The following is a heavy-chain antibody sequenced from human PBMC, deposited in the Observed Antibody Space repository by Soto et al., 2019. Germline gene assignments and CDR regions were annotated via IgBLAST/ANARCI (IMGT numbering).Heavy chain of an antibody. V-gene: IGHV4-4*02. J-gene: IGHJ6*02. CDR3: ARSYGDYAHYYYGMDV. Sequence: PSETLSLTCAVSGGSISSSNWWSWVRQPPGKGLEWIGEIYHSGSTNYNPSLKSRVTISVDKSKNQFSLKLSSVTAADTAVYYCARSYGDYAHYYYGMDVWGQGTTVTVS. CDR1: GGSISSSNW. D-gene: IGHD4-17*01. CDR2: IYHSGST.